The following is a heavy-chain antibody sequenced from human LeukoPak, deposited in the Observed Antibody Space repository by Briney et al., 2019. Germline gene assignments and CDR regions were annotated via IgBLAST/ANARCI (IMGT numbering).Heavy chain of an antibody. Sequence: SETLSLTCTVSGGSISSSSYYWGWIRQPPGKGLEWIGSIYYSGSTYYNPSLKSRVTISVDTSKNQFSLKLSSVTAADTALYYCARHSGLNWFDPWGQGTLVTVSS. V-gene: IGHV4-39*01. CDR1: GGSISSSSYY. CDR2: IYYSGST. CDR3: ARHSGLNWFDP. D-gene: IGHD3/OR15-3a*01. J-gene: IGHJ5*02.